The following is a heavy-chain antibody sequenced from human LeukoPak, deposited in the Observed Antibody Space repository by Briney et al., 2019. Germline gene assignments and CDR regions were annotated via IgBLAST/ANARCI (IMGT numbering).Heavy chain of an antibody. D-gene: IGHD3-9*01. J-gene: IGHJ3*02. CDR1: GGTFSSYA. CDR3: ASVSYDILTGYHAIDAFDI. Sequence: GASVKVSCKASGGTFSSYAISWVRQAPGQGLEWMGRIIPILGIANYAQKFQGRVTITADKSTSTAYMELSSLRSEDTAVYYCASVSYDILTGYHAIDAFDIWGQGTMVTVSS. CDR2: IIPILGIA. V-gene: IGHV1-69*04.